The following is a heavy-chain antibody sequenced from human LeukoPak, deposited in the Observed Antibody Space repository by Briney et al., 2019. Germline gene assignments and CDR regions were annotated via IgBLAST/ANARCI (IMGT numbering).Heavy chain of an antibody. CDR3: ARVYETFSVHYFYGLDV. J-gene: IGHJ6*02. V-gene: IGHV3-30-3*01. D-gene: IGHD5/OR15-5a*01. CDR2: ISYDGSTK. CDR1: GFTFTSYA. Sequence: GGSLRLSCAASGFTFTSYALHWVRQAPGEGLEWVALISYDGSTKYYADSLKGRFTISRDNSKNAVFLQMSSLRAEDTAVYYCARVYETFSVHYFYGLDVWGQGTTVTVSS.